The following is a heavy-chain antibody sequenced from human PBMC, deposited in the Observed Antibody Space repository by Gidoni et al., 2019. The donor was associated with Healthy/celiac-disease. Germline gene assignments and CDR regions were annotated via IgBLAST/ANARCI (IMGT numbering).Heavy chain of an antibody. V-gene: IGHV3-11*06. CDR1: GFTFNDYY. J-gene: IGHJ3*02. CDR2: ISSSSTYT. D-gene: IGHD3-10*01. CDR3: ARGKSNDAFDI. Sequence: QVQLVESGGGLVKPGGSLRLSCAASGFTFNDYYMSWIRQAPGKGLEWVSYISSSSTYTNYADSVKGRFTISRDNAKNSLYLQMNSLRAEDTAVYYCARGKSNDAFDIWGQGTMVTVSS.